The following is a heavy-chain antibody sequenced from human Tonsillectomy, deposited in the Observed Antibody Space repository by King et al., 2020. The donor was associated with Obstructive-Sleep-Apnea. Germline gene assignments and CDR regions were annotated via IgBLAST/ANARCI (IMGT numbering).Heavy chain of an antibody. Sequence: QLVQSGAEVKKPGASVKVSCKASGYTFTSYGISWVRQAPGQGLEWMGWISAYNGNTNYAQKLQGRVTMTTDTSTSTAYMELRSLRSYDTAVYYCARYFFPGDYYDSSGYSENYYYYGMDVWGQGTTVTVSS. D-gene: IGHD3-22*01. V-gene: IGHV1-18*01. J-gene: IGHJ6*02. CDR2: ISAYNGNT. CDR3: ARYFFPGDYYDSSGYSENYYYYGMDV. CDR1: GYTFTSYG.